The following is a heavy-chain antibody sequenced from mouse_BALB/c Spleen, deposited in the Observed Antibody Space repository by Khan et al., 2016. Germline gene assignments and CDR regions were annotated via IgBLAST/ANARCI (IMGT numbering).Heavy chain of an antibody. CDR1: GPPFTSYW. CDR3: ARGSKVFDY. Sequence: QVQLQQPGAELVRPGASVKLSGKASGPPFTSYWRNGVKKRLEKGLEGIGRMDPYDSETHNDQKFKEKAILTVDKSSSTAYMQLSSLTSEDSAVYYCARGSKVFDYWGQGTTLTVSS. V-gene: IGHV1S126*01. CDR2: MDPYDSET. J-gene: IGHJ2*01.